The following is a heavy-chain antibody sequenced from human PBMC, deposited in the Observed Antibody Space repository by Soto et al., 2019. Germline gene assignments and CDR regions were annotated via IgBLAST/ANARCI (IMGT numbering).Heavy chain of an antibody. CDR2: INPNSGGT. Sequence: ASVKVSCKASGYTFTGYYMHWLRQAPGQGLEWMGWINPNSGGTNYAQKFQGWVTMTRDTSISTAYMELSRLRSDDTAVYYCARGGSYDFWSGYYPHYYYGMDVWGQGTTVTVSS. CDR1: GYTFTGYY. CDR3: ARGGSYDFWSGYYPHYYYGMDV. D-gene: IGHD3-3*01. J-gene: IGHJ6*02. V-gene: IGHV1-2*04.